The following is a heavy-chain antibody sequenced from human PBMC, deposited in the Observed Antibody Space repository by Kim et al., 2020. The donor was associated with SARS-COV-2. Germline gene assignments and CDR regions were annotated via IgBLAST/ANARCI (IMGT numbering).Heavy chain of an antibody. CDR2: ISYDGRNK. Sequence: GGSLRLSCAPSGFTFSSYGIHWVRQAPGNGLEWVTVISYDGRNKYYADSVKGRFSISRANSTRTQYLHMSGLQAEDTALYYCAKERIAEVGADGGFASWGRGTLVTVSS. CDR3: AKERIAEVGADGGFAS. V-gene: IGHV3-30*18. CDR1: GFTFSSYG. D-gene: IGHD6-19*01. J-gene: IGHJ4*02.